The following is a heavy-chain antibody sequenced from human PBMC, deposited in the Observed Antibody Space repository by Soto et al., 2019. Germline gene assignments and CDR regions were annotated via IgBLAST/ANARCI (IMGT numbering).Heavy chain of an antibody. CDR3: ARALRFLEWLLVDWFDP. CDR1: GGSISSSSYY. CDR2: IYYSGST. J-gene: IGHJ5*02. V-gene: IGHV4-39*01. Sequence: SETLSLTCTVSGGSISSSSYYWGWIRQPPGKGLEWIGSIYYSGSTYYNPSLKSRVTISVDTSKNQFSLKLSSVTAADTAVYYCARALRFLEWLLVDWFDPWGQGTLVTVSS. D-gene: IGHD3-3*01.